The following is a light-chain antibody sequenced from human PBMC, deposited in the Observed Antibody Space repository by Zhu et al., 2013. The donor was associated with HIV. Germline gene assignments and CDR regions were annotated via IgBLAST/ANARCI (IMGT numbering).Light chain of an antibody. CDR1: QTVSSTY. J-gene: IGKJ2*03. Sequence: EIVLTQSPDTLSLSPGERATLSCRASQTVSSTYLAWYQQKPGQAPRLLIFGASSRATGIPDRFSGSGSGTDFTLTISRLEPEDFAVYYCQQYGSSPLYSFGQGTKAGDQ. V-gene: IGKV3-20*01. CDR3: QQYGSSPLYS. CDR2: GAS.